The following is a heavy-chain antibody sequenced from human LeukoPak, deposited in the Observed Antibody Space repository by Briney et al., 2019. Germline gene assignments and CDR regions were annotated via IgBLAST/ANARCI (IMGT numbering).Heavy chain of an antibody. Sequence: SGTPSLTCTVSGGSISSYYWSWIRQPPGKGLEWIGYIYYSGSTNYNPSLKSRVTISVDTSKNQFSLKLSSVTAADTAVYYCARAFSGYHSKSGGIDYWGQGTLVTVSS. V-gene: IGHV4-59*01. CDR1: GGSISSYY. D-gene: IGHD4-11*01. CDR3: ARAFSGYHSKSGGIDY. CDR2: IYYSGST. J-gene: IGHJ4*02.